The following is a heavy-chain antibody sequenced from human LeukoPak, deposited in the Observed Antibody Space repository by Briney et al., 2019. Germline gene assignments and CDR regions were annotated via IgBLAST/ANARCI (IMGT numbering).Heavy chain of an antibody. CDR1: GYTFTSYY. CDR3: ARGIARRLLQTPDAFDI. D-gene: IGHD2-15*01. J-gene: IGHJ3*02. V-gene: IGHV1-46*01. Sequence: ASVKVSCKASGYTFTSYYMHWVRQAPGQGLEWMGIINPSGGSTSYAQKFQGRATMTRDTSTSTVYMELSSLRSEDTAVYYCARGIARRLLQTPDAFDIWGQGTMVTVSS. CDR2: INPSGGST.